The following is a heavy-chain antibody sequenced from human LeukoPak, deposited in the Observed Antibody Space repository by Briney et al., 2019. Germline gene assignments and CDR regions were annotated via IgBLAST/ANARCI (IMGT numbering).Heavy chain of an antibody. CDR3: ARVSQTPAYYYTSGYYYHGY. CDR1: GFTVSSNY. D-gene: IGHD3-22*01. CDR2: IYSGGST. J-gene: IGHJ4*02. Sequence: GGSLRLSCAASGFTVSSNYMSWVRQAPGKGLEWVSVIYSGGSTYYADSVKGRFTISRDNSKNTLYLQMNSLRAEDTAVYYCARVSQTPAYYYTSGYYYHGYWGQGTRVTVSS. V-gene: IGHV3-53*05.